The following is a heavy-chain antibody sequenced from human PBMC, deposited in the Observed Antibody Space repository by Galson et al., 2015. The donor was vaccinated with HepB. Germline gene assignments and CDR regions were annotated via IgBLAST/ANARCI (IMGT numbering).Heavy chain of an antibody. D-gene: IGHD3-10*01. CDR1: EFILSMYW. J-gene: IGHJ6*02. V-gene: IGHV3-7*02. Sequence: SLRLSCAASEFILSMYWMNWVRQAPGKGLEWVANIKEDGSEKNYVDSVKGRFTISRDNAKNSLYPQMNSLRAEDTAIYYCARVKRGEWYSFYYYGMDAWGQGTTVTVSS. CDR3: ARVKRGEWYSFYYYGMDA. CDR2: IKEDGSEK.